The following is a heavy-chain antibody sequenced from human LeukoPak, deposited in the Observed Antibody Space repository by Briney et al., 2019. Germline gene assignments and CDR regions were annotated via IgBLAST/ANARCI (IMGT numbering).Heavy chain of an antibody. CDR1: GFTFSDYY. D-gene: IGHD4-11*01. V-gene: IGHV3-23*01. CDR3: AKDGTTTVTFDY. Sequence: GGSLRLSCAASGFTFSDYYMSWIRQAPGKGLEWVSVISGSGGSTYYRDSVKGRFTISRDNSKNTLYLQMNSLTAGDTAVYYCAKDGTTTVTFDYWGQGTLVTVSS. J-gene: IGHJ4*02. CDR2: ISGSGGST.